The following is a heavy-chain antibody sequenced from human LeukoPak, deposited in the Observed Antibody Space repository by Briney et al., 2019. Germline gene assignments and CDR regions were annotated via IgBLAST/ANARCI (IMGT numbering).Heavy chain of an antibody. CDR3: TTYVGATAY. Sequence: GGSLRLSCAASGFTFGHARMNWVRQAPGKGLEWVGRIKTKTDDGATDYSAPVKARFTISRDDSKTTLYLQMNGLKTEDTAIYYCTTYVGATAYWGQGTLVTVSS. D-gene: IGHD1-26*01. J-gene: IGHJ4*02. V-gene: IGHV3-15*01. CDR2: IKTKTDDGAT. CDR1: GFTFGHAR.